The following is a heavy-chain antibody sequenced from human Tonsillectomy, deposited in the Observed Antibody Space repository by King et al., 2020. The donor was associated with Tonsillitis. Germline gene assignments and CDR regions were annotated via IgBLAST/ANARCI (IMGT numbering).Heavy chain of an antibody. J-gene: IGHJ6*02. CDR1: GGTFSSYA. Sequence: HVQLVESGAEVKKPGSSVKVSCKASGGTFSSYAISWVRQAPGQGLEWMGGIIPIFGTANYAQKFQGRVTITADESTSTAHMELRSLRSEDTAVYYCARSRQWLAHEYYYYYGMDVWGQGTTVTVSS. CDR3: ARSRQWLAHEYYYYYGMDV. CDR2: IIPIFGTA. D-gene: IGHD6-19*01. V-gene: IGHV1-69*01.